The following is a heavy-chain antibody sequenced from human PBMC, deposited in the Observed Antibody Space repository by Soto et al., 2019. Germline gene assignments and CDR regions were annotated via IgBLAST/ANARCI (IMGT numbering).Heavy chain of an antibody. Sequence: QVQLVQSGAEVKKPGSSVKVSCKASGGTFSSYAISWVRQAPGQGLEWMGGIIPIFGTANYAQKFQGRVTITADKSTSTAYMELSSLRSEDTAVYYCALRPHRLLPMNYFDYWCQGTLVTVSS. CDR1: GGTFSSYA. V-gene: IGHV1-69*06. J-gene: IGHJ4*02. D-gene: IGHD3-22*01. CDR3: ALRPHRLLPMNYFDY. CDR2: IIPIFGTA.